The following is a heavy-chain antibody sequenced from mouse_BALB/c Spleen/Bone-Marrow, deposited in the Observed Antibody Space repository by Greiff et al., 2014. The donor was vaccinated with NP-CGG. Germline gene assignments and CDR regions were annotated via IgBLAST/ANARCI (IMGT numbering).Heavy chain of an antibody. D-gene: IGHD1-1*01. V-gene: IGHV1-69*02. CDR1: GYTFTSYW. CDR2: IDPSDSYT. CDR3: ARDSITTVVATDY. J-gene: IGHJ2*01. Sequence: VQLQQSGAELVKPGASVKLSCKASGYTFTSYWMHWVKQRPGQGLGWIGEIDPSDSYTNYNQKFKGKATLTVDKSFSTAYMQLSSLTSEYSAVYYCARDSITTVVATDYWGQGTTLTVSS.